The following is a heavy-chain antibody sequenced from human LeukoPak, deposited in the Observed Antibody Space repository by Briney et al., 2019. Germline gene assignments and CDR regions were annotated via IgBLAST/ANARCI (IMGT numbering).Heavy chain of an antibody. CDR1: GYTISSGYY. V-gene: IGHV4-61*01. D-gene: IGHD2-2*02. CDR2: IYYSGST. J-gene: IGHJ3*02. CDR3: ARGGYCSSTSCYSDAFDI. Sequence: SETLSLTCTVSGYTISSGYYWGWIRQPPGKGLEWIGYIYYSGSTNYNPSLKSRVTISVDTSKNQFSLKLSSVTAADTAVYYCARGGYCSSTSCYSDAFDIWGQGTMVTVSS.